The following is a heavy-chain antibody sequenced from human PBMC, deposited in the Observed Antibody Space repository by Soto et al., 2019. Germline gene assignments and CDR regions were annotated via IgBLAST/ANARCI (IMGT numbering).Heavy chain of an antibody. CDR2: IYHGGNI. CDR3: ARAVVPAAIAPWFDP. V-gene: IGHV4-30-2*01. D-gene: IGHD2-2*02. J-gene: IGHJ5*02. CDR1: GGSISSGGYS. Sequence: SETLSLTCAVSGGSISSGGYSWSWIRQPPGKGLEWIGYIYHGGNIYYNPSLKSRVTISVDRSKSQFSLKLSSVTAADTAVYYCARAVVPAAIAPWFDPWGQGTLVTVSS.